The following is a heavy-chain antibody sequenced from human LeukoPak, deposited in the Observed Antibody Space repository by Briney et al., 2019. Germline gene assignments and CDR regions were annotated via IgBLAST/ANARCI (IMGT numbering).Heavy chain of an antibody. CDR3: ARGPLVRGVVIKGAFDV. V-gene: IGHV1-2*02. CDR1: GYTFTGCY. Sequence: ASVKVSCKSSGYTFTGCYMHWVRQGPGQGLEWMGWINPNSGGTNYAQKFQGRVTMTRDTSINTAYMELSSLRSDDTAVYYCARGPLVRGVVIKGAFDVWGQGTMVTVSS. J-gene: IGHJ3*01. D-gene: IGHD3-10*01. CDR2: INPNSGGT.